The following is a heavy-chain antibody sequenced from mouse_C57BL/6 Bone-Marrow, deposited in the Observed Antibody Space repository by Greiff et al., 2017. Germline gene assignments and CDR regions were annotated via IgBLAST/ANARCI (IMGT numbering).Heavy chain of an antibody. V-gene: IGHV14-2*01. Sequence: VQLQQSGAELVKPGASVKLSCTASGFNIKDYYIHWVKQRTEQGLEWIGRIDPEDGETKYAPKFQDKATITADTSSNTAYLQLSSLTSEDTAVYYCTRSISYYDTNFWGQGTTLTVSS. J-gene: IGHJ2*01. CDR2: IDPEDGET. CDR1: GFNIKDYY. CDR3: TRSISYYDTNF. D-gene: IGHD2-12*01.